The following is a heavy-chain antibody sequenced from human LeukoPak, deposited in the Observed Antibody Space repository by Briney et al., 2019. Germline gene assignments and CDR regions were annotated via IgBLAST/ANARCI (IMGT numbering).Heavy chain of an antibody. V-gene: IGHV4-30-2*01. J-gene: IGHJ5*01. CDR1: DGSMSSDA. Sequence: SQTLSLTCAVSDGSMSSDAWTWIRQPPGMALEWIGYIYHSGSAYYNPSLKSRVTISLDRSKNQFSLKLSSMTAADTAFYYCARSYGPYQIDSWGQEPWSPSPQ. CDR3: ARSYGPYQIDS. CDR2: IYHSGSA. D-gene: IGHD2-2*01.